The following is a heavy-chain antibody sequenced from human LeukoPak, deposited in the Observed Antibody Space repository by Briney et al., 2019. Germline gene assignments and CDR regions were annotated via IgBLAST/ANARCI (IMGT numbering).Heavy chain of an antibody. CDR3: ARSDCSSTSCYRSPIDY. J-gene: IGHJ4*02. Sequence: ASVKVSCKASGYTFTSYAMHWVRQAPGQRLEWMGWINAGNGNTKYSQKFQGRVTITRDTSASTACMELSSLRSEDTAVYYCARSDCSSTSCYRSPIDYWGQGTLVTVSS. CDR2: INAGNGNT. CDR1: GYTFTSYA. D-gene: IGHD2-2*02. V-gene: IGHV1-3*01.